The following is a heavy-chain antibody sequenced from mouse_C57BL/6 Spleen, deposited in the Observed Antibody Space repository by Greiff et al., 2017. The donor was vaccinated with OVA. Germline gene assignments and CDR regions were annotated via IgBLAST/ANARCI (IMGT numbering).Heavy chain of an antibody. J-gene: IGHJ3*01. CDR1: GFTFNTYA. D-gene: IGHD2-3*01. CDR3: VRDDDGYYSAWFDY. CDR2: IRSKSSNSAT. V-gene: IGHV10-3*01. Sequence: EVQLMESGGGLVQPKGSLKLSCAASGFTFNTYAMHWVRQAPGKGLEWVARIRSKSSNSATYYADSVKDRVTISRADTQSMLYLQMNNLKTEDTAMYYWVRDDDGYYSAWFDYWGQGTLVTVSA.